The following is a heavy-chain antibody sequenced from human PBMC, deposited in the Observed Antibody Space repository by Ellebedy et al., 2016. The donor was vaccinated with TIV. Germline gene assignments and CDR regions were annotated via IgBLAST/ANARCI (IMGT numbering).Heavy chain of an antibody. J-gene: IGHJ5*01. D-gene: IGHD4-17*01. V-gene: IGHV3-7*01. CDR1: GSSFRNYW. CDR3: ARRGSYGDYAVQVNNWFAS. Sequence: GESLKISCAASGSSFRNYWMGWLRQAPGKGLEWVANIYQDGSETYYVDSVKGRFTISRDNAKNSLYLQMNSLRVDDTAVYFCARRGSYGDYAVQVNNWFASWGQGTLVTVSS. CDR2: IYQDGSET.